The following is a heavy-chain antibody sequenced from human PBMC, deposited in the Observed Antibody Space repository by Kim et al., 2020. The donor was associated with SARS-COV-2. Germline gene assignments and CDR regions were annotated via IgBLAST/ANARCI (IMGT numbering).Heavy chain of an antibody. V-gene: IGHV5-51*01. J-gene: IGHJ6*02. Sequence: GESLKISCKGSGYSFTSYWIGWVRQMPGKGLEWMGIIYPGDSDTRYSPSFQGQVTISADKSISTAYLQWSSLKASDTAMYYCARYPGYCSSTSCWNYYYYGMDVWGQGTTVTVSS. CDR3: ARYPGYCSSTSCWNYYYYGMDV. CDR2: IYPGDSDT. D-gene: IGHD2-2*01. CDR1: GYSFTSYW.